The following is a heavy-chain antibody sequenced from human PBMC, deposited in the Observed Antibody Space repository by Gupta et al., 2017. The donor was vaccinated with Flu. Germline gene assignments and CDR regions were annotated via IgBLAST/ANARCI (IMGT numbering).Heavy chain of an antibody. J-gene: IGHJ1*01. CDR3: ARVGGTYRNRLAFFLD. CDR1: YY. Sequence: YYSACIRQSPGKGLEWIGEISHDLVPKYNPSLESRVTISEDTSNSQFSLRLTSVTAADTGVYYCARVGGTYRNRLAFFLDWGQGTLVTVSS. V-gene: IGHV4-34*01. D-gene: IGHD3-16*02. CDR2: ISHDLVP.